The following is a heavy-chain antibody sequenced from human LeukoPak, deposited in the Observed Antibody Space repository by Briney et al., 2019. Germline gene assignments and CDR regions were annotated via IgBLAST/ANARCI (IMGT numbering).Heavy chain of an antibody. D-gene: IGHD3-10*01. CDR3: AKDMGSFYYYGMDV. Sequence: PGRSLRLSCAASGFTFSSYGMHWVRQAPGKGLEWVAVISYDGSNKYYADSVKGRFTISRDNSKNTLYLQMNSLRAEDTAVYYCAKDMGSFYYYGMDVWGQGTTVTVSS. V-gene: IGHV3-30*18. CDR2: ISYDGSNK. J-gene: IGHJ6*02. CDR1: GFTFSSYG.